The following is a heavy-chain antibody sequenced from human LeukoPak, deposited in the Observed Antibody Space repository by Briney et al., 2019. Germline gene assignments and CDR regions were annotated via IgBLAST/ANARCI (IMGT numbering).Heavy chain of an antibody. CDR2: INHSGST. V-gene: IGHV4-34*01. CDR1: GGSFSGYY. CDR3: ARHVIYYYGSGSYLMDV. D-gene: IGHD3-10*01. J-gene: IGHJ6*04. Sequence: SETLSLTCAVYGGSFSGYYWSWIRQPPGKGLEWIGEINHSGSTNYNPSLKSRVTISVDTSKNQFSLKLSSVTAADTAVYYCARHVIYYYGSGSYLMDVWGKGTTVTISS.